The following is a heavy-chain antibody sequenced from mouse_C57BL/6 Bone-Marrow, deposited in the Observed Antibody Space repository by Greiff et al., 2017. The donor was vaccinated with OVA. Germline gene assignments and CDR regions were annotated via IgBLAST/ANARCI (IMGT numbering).Heavy chain of an antibody. D-gene: IGHD2-5*01. J-gene: IGHJ2*01. CDR3: ARDYSNWGYYVDY. CDR1: GYTFTSYW. CDR2: IDPSDSGT. Sequence: VQLQQPGAELVRPGSSVKLSCKASGYTFTSYWMHWVKQRPIQGLEWIGNIDPSDSGTHYNQKFKDKATLTVDKSSSTAYMQLSSLTSEDSAVYYCARDYSNWGYYVDYWGQGTTLTVSS. V-gene: IGHV1-52*01.